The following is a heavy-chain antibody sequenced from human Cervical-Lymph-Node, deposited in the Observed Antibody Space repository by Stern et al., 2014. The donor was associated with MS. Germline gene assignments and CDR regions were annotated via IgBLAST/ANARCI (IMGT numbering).Heavy chain of an antibody. CDR1: DDTFSTYG. J-gene: IGHJ3*02. CDR2: VSPNNGGT. Sequence: VQLVESGAEVKKPGASVKFSCKASDDTFSTYGVSWVRQAPGQGLEWLGWVSPNNGGTHFAQRIQARATLTTDTSTSTTYMELRDLTSDDTAVYFCARNLEHIAVVTAFDIWGQGTLLIVSS. CDR3: ARNLEHIAVVTAFDI. V-gene: IGHV1-18*01. D-gene: IGHD2-21*02.